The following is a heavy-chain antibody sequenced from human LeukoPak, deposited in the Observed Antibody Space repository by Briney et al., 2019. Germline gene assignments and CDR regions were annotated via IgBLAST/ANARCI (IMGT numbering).Heavy chain of an antibody. V-gene: IGHV3-74*01. J-gene: IGHJ4*02. CDR2: INSAGSST. CDR3: ARMYYHDSSDYYWAPDY. Sequence: GGSLRLSCAASGFTFGSYWMHWVRQAPGKGLVWVSRINSAGSSTSYADSVKGRFTISRDNAKNTLYLQMNSLRAEDTAVYFCARMYYHDSSDYYWAPDYWGQGTLVTVSS. D-gene: IGHD3-22*01. CDR1: GFTFGSYW.